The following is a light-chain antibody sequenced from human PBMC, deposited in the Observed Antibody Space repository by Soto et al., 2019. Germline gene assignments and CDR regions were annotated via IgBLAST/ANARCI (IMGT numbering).Light chain of an antibody. CDR3: QQRINWPLT. J-gene: IGKJ4*01. CDR1: QSVTTF. Sequence: PGERATLSCRASQSVTTFLAWYQQKPGQAPRLLIYDVSKRATGIPARFSGSGSGTDFTLIISSLEPEDSAVYYCQQRINWPLTFGGRTKVEIK. CDR2: DVS. V-gene: IGKV3-11*01.